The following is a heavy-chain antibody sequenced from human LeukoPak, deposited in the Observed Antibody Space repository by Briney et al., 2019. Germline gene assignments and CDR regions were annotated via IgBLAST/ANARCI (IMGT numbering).Heavy chain of an antibody. Sequence: GGSLRLSCAASGFTFSSYWMHWVRQAPGKGLVWVSRINSDGSSTSYADSVKGRFTISRDNAKNTLHLQMNSLRAEDTAVYYCARVTVVPAAIVIYYYYYYMDVWGKGTTVTISS. CDR1: GFTFSSYW. J-gene: IGHJ6*03. CDR2: INSDGSST. D-gene: IGHD2-2*01. V-gene: IGHV3-74*01. CDR3: ARVTVVPAAIVIYYYYYYMDV.